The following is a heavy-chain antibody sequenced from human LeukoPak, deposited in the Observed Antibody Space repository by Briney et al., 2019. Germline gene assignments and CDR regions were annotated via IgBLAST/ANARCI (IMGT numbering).Heavy chain of an antibody. CDR3: ARVGSYSHLYYYYYYMDV. V-gene: IGHV4-4*07. D-gene: IGHD2-21*01. Sequence: SETLSLTCTVSGGSISSYYWSWIRQPAGKGLEWIGRIYTSGSTNYNPSLMSRVTMSADTSKNQFSLKLSSVTAADTAVYYCARVGSYSHLYYYYYYMDVWGKGTTVTVSS. CDR1: GGSISSYY. CDR2: IYTSGST. J-gene: IGHJ6*03.